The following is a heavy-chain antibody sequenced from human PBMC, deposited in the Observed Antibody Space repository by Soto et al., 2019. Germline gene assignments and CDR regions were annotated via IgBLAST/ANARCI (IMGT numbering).Heavy chain of an antibody. CDR1: GYTFTGYY. CDR2: INPNSGGT. D-gene: IGHD6-13*01. J-gene: IGHJ3*02. Sequence: ASVKVSCKASGYTFTGYYMHWVRQAPGQGLEWIGWINPNSGGTNYAQKFQGWVTMTRDTSISTAYMELSRLRSDDTAVYYCARGPGGAAAGNDAFDIWGQGTMVTVSS. V-gene: IGHV1-2*04. CDR3: ARGPGGAAAGNDAFDI.